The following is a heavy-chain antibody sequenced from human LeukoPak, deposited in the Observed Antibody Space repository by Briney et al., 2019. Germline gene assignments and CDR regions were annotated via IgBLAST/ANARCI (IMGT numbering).Heavy chain of an antibody. Sequence: GESLKISCKGSGYSFTSYWIGWVRQMPGKGLEWMGIIYPGDSDTRYSPSFQGQVTISADKSISTAYLQWSSLKASDTAMYYCARLITMVRGDPDWFDPWGQGTLVTVSS. D-gene: IGHD3-10*01. CDR2: IYPGDSDT. CDR1: GYSFTSYW. V-gene: IGHV5-51*01. J-gene: IGHJ5*02. CDR3: ARLITMVRGDPDWFDP.